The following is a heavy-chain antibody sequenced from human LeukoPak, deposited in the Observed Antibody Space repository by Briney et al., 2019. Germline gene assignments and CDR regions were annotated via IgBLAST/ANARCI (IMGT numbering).Heavy chain of an antibody. V-gene: IGHV1-3*01. CDR2: ISAGNGNT. CDR3: ARDQFAKYYGSGSYYYY. CDR1: GYTFTNYA. Sequence: ASVKVSRKASGYTFTNYAIHWVRQAPGQRLEWMGWISAGNGNTKYSQKFQGRITITRDTSASTAYMELSSLRSEDTAVYYCARDQFAKYYGSGSYYYYWGQGTLVTVSS. J-gene: IGHJ4*02. D-gene: IGHD3-10*01.